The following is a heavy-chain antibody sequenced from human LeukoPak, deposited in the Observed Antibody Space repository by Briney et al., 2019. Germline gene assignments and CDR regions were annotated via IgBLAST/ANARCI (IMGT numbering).Heavy chain of an antibody. Sequence: GGSLRLSCAASGFTFDDYAMHWVRQAPGKGLEWVSGISWNSGSIGYADSVKGRFTISRDDAKNSLYLQMNSPRAEDTALYYCAKDSCSGGSCESLPTTWGQGTLVTVSS. CDR2: ISWNSGSI. D-gene: IGHD2-15*01. CDR1: GFTFDDYA. J-gene: IGHJ5*02. V-gene: IGHV3-9*01. CDR3: AKDSCSGGSCESLPTT.